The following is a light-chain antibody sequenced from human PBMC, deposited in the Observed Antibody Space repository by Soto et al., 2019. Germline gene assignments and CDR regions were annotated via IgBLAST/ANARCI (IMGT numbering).Light chain of an antibody. V-gene: IGKV1-12*01. Sequence: DIQMTQSASAVSASVGDRVTTTCRASQGISRFLVWYQQKPGKAPKLLIYAASRLQSGVPSRFSGSGSGTDFTLTISSLQPEDFATYYCQQANSFPITFGQGTRLEIK. CDR3: QQANSFPIT. CDR2: AAS. CDR1: QGISRF. J-gene: IGKJ5*01.